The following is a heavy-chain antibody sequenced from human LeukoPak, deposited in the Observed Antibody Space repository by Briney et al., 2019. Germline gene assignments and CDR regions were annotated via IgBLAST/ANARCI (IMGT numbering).Heavy chain of an antibody. J-gene: IGHJ4*02. D-gene: IGHD3-3*01. CDR1: GFTFSGSA. CDR3: AKGAYYAD. V-gene: IGHV3-73*01. CDR2: IRSKANSYAT. Sequence: GGSLRLSCAASGFTFSGSAMHWVRQASGKGLKWVGRIRSKANSYATAYAASVKGRFTISRDNSKNTLYLQMNSLRAEDTAVYYCAKGAYYADWGQGTLVTVSS.